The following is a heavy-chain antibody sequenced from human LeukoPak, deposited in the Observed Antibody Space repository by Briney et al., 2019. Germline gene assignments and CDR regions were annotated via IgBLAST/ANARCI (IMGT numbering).Heavy chain of an antibody. CDR2: ISGSGGST. CDR1: GFTFSSYA. D-gene: IGHD6-13*01. J-gene: IGHJ5*02. V-gene: IGHV3-23*01. CDR3: AKDSSSWYVGWFDP. Sequence: GGSLRLSCAASGFTFSSYAMSWVRQAPGKGLEWVSVISGSGGSTYYADSVKGRFTISRDNSKNTLYLQMNSLRAEDTAVYYCAKDSSSWYVGWFDPWGQGTLVTVSS.